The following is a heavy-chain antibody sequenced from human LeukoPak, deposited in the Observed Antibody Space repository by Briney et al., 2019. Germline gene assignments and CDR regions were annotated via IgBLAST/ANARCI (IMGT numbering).Heavy chain of an antibody. J-gene: IGHJ6*02. CDR2: IVNDGGKT. D-gene: IGHD1-26*01. V-gene: IGHV3-43*02. Sequence: PGGSLRLSCAASGFAFHAFDMYWVRQALGKGLEWVSRIVNDGGKTYYSDSVRGRFTVSRDNSKDSLHLQMNSLRSDDAALYYCGTWAFYHGLDVWGQGTTVTVSS. CDR3: GTWAFYHGLDV. CDR1: GFAFHAFD.